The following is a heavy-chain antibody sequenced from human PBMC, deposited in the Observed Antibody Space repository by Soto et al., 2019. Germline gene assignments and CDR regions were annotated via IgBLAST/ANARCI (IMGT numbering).Heavy chain of an antibody. J-gene: IGHJ4*02. Sequence: SETLSLTCTVSGGSISSYYWSWIRQPPGKGLEWIGYIYYSGSTNYNPSLKSRVTISVDTSKNQFSLKLSSVTAADTAVYYCARRYGGCFDYWGQGALVTVSS. V-gene: IGHV4-59*08. CDR2: IYYSGST. CDR1: GGSISSYY. D-gene: IGHD4-17*01. CDR3: ARRYGGCFDY.